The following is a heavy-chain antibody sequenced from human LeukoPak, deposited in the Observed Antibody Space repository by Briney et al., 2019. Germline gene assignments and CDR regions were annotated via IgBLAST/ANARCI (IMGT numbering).Heavy chain of an antibody. J-gene: IGHJ4*02. V-gene: IGHV3-11*01. CDR2: ISSSGSTL. D-gene: IGHD1-20*01. CDR1: GFTFSDYY. Sequence: GGSLRLPCAASGFTFSDYYMSWIRQAPGKGLEWVSYISSSGSTLYYADSVKGRITISRDNAKNSLYLQMNSLRAEDTAVYYCARRRYNWNAIDYWGQGTLVTVSS. CDR3: ARRRYNWNAIDY.